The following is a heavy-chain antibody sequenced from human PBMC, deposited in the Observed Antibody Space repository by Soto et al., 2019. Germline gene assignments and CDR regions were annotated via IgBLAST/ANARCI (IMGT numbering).Heavy chain of an antibody. J-gene: IGHJ4*02. CDR3: TRVYGDYGTLSDY. CDR2: ISSTSTFI. V-gene: IGHV3-21*01. CDR1: GFTFSDYS. Sequence: PWGSLRLSCAASGFTFSDYSVNWCRQAPGKGLEWVSSISSTSTFIYYADSVRGRFTISRDNAKNSLYLQMNSLRAEDTAAYYCTRVYGDYGTLSDYWGRGTLVTVSS. D-gene: IGHD4-17*01.